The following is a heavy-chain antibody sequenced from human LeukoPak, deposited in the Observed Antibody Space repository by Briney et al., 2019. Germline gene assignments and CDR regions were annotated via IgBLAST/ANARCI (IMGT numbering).Heavy chain of an antibody. Sequence: ASVKVSCKASGYTFTGYYMHWVRQAPGQGLEWMGWINPNSGGTNYARKFQGRVTMTRDTSISTAYMELSRLRSDDTAVYYCARSGSGYYFIDYWGQGTLVTVSP. CDR2: INPNSGGT. D-gene: IGHD3-22*01. CDR1: GYTFTGYY. V-gene: IGHV1-2*02. J-gene: IGHJ4*02. CDR3: ARSGSGYYFIDY.